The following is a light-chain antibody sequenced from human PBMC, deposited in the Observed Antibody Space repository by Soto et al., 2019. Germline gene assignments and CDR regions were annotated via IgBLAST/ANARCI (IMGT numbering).Light chain of an antibody. Sequence: MMMTQSPATLSVSPGERVTLSCRTSHNVNSHVAWYQQKPGQAPRLLLYGASTRATGIPVRFSGSGFGTDFTLTISSLEPEDFAVYYCQQRANWPLTFGGGTKVDIK. CDR3: QQRANWPLT. J-gene: IGKJ4*01. CDR2: GAS. CDR1: HNVNSH. V-gene: IGKV3-11*01.